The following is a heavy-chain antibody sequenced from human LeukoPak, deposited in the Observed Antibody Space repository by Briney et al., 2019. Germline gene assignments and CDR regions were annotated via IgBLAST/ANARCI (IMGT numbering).Heavy chain of an antibody. V-gene: IGHV3-30*18. Sequence: GGSLRLSCAASGFSVNSYGMRWVRQAPGKGLEWVAVISYDGSNKYYADSVKGRFTISRDNSKNTLYLSMNSLRAEDTAVYYCAKEMAPRVRGVIINSFDRGGQGTLVTVSS. CDR3: AKEMAPRVRGVIINSFDR. CDR1: GFSVNSYG. CDR2: ISYDGSNK. J-gene: IGHJ4*02. D-gene: IGHD3-10*01.